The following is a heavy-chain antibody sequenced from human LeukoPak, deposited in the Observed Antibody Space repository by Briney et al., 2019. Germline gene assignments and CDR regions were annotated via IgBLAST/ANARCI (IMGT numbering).Heavy chain of an antibody. CDR2: ISGSSGNT. J-gene: IGHJ4*02. CDR3: AKGYCSGNNCYSGVFDF. V-gene: IGHV3-23*01. Sequence: PGGSLRLSCAASGFTFSSYEMNWVRQAPGKGLEWVSTISGSSGNTYYADSVKGRFTISRDNSKNTVYLQMNSLRVEGTAAYYCAKGYCSGNNCYSGVFDFWGQGTLVTVSS. CDR1: GFTFSSYE. D-gene: IGHD2-15*01.